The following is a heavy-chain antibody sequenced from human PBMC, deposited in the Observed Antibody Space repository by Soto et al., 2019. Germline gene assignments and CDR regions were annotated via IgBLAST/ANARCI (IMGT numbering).Heavy chain of an antibody. CDR3: TRGADYGDYNFDY. D-gene: IGHD4-17*01. V-gene: IGHV1-46*03. Sequence: ASVKVSCKASGYTFTSYGISWVRQAPGQGLEWMGIINPSGGSARYAQKFQGRVTMTRDTSTSTVYMELRSLRSEDTAVYYCTRGADYGDYNFDYWGQGTLVTVSS. J-gene: IGHJ4*02. CDR1: GYTFTSYG. CDR2: INPSGGSA.